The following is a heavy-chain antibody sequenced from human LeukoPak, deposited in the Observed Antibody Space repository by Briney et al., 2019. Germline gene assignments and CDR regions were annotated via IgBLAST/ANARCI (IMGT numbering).Heavy chain of an antibody. J-gene: IGHJ1*01. V-gene: IGHV4-39*01. CDR2: IYYSGTT. Sequence: SETLSLTCTVSGGSISSSNYYWGWVRQPPGRGLEWIGSIYYSGTTFYKPALKSRVTISVDTSKNQFSLKLSSVTAADTAVYYCAGEITSSCHHWGQGTLVTVSS. CDR3: AGEITSSCHH. D-gene: IGHD1-14*01. CDR1: GGSISSSNYY.